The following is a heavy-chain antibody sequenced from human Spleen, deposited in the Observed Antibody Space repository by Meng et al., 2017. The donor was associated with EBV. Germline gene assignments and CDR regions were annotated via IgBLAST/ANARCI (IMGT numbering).Heavy chain of an antibody. J-gene: IGHJ4*02. CDR1: GGSFSSYS. Sequence: QVQVVQAGGEVKKPGFSMKVSCKASGGSFSSYSFSWVRQAPGQGLEWMGYITAYSANTKYAQKFQGRVTMITDTSTNTAYMELRSLTSDDTAVYYCARNGESWHLGELSVYYFDYWGQGTLVTVSS. CDR3: ARNGESWHLGELSVYYFDY. V-gene: IGHV1-18*01. CDR2: ITAYSANT. D-gene: IGHD3-16*02.